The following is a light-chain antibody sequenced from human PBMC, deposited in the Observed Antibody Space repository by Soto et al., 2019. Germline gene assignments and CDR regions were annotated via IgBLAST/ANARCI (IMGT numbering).Light chain of an antibody. J-gene: IGKJ5*01. CDR3: QQRSNRPIT. V-gene: IGKV3-11*01. Sequence: EVVLTQSPATLSVSPGERATLSCRASQSVSSYLAWYQQKPGQAPRLLVYHASNRATGVPARFSGSGSGTDFTLTISNLEPEDFAVYYCQQRSNRPITFGQGTRLEIK. CDR1: QSVSSY. CDR2: HAS.